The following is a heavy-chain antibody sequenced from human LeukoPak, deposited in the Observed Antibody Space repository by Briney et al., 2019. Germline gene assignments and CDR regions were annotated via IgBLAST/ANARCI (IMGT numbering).Heavy chain of an antibody. J-gene: IGHJ3*02. V-gene: IGHV1-2*02. CDR1: GGTFSSYA. Sequence: ASVKVSCKASGGTFSSYAISWVRQAPGQGLEWMGWINPNSGGTNYAQKFQGRVTMTRDTSISTAYMELSRLRSDDTAVYYCARVWGHGTLDAFDIWAKGQWSPSLQ. CDR2: INPNSGGT. CDR3: ARVWGHGTLDAFDI. D-gene: IGHD1-14*01.